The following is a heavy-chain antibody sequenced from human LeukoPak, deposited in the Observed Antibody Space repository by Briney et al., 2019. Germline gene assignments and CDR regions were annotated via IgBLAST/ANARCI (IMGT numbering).Heavy chain of an antibody. CDR1: GYTFTSYA. CDR2: ISAYDGDT. V-gene: IGHV1-18*01. D-gene: IGHD2-15*01. CDR3: ARDSGDIVVVVAATLSDGMDV. Sequence: ASVKVSCKASGYTFTSYAINWVRQAPGQGLEWMGWISAYDGDTNFAQSFQGRVTMTTDTSTNTVYMELRSLISDDTAVYYCARDSGDIVVVVAATLSDGMDVWGQGTTVTVSS. J-gene: IGHJ6*02.